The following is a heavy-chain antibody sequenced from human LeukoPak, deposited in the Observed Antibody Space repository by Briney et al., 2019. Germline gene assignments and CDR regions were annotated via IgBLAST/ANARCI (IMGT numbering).Heavy chain of an antibody. CDR3: ARSGDLNYFDY. Sequence: ASVKVSCKASGYTFTGHYIHWVRQAPGQGLEWMGWINPNSGGTNYAQKFQGRVTMARDTSTSTVYMELSSLRSEDTAVYYCARSGDLNYFDYWGQGTLVTVSS. V-gene: IGHV1-2*02. D-gene: IGHD3-10*01. CDR1: GYTFTGHY. J-gene: IGHJ4*02. CDR2: INPNSGGT.